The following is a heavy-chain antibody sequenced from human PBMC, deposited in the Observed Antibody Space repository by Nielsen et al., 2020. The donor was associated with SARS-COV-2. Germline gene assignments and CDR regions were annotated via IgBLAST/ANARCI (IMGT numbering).Heavy chain of an antibody. V-gene: IGHV3-7*03. CDR1: GFTFSSYW. CDR3: AKDRKIAAAVEGGMDV. D-gene: IGHD6-13*01. Sequence: GGSLRLSCAASGFTFSSYWMSWVRQAPGKGLEWVANIKQDGSEKYYADSVKGRFTISRDNSKNTLYLQMNSLRAEDTAVYYCAKDRKIAAAVEGGMDVWGQGTTVTVSS. CDR2: IKQDGSEK. J-gene: IGHJ6*02.